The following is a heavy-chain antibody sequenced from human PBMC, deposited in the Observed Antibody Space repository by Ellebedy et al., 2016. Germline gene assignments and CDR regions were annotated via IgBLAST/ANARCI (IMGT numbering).Heavy chain of an antibody. CDR2: ISSSGSSI. D-gene: IGHD3-10*01. V-gene: IGHV3-48*02. CDR3: AREGLVVRGVMMALSFDY. J-gene: IGHJ4*02. Sequence: GGSLRLSCAASGFTFSDYTMNMNWVRQAPGKGLEWLSKISSSGSSIYYADSVKGRFTISRDNAKNSLYLQMNNLRDEDTAVYYCAREGLVVRGVMMALSFDYWGQGTPVTVSS. CDR1: GFTFSDYT.